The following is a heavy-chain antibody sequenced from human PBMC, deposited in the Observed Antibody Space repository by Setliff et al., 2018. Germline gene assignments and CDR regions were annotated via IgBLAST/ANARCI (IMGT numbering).Heavy chain of an antibody. D-gene: IGHD6-6*01. V-gene: IGHV4-34*01. CDR3: ARGRNVAARLLDT. Sequence: SSETLSLTCAAYGGTFSHYYWTWIRRSPGKGLEWIGEINHSGSTNYNPSLKSRVTISIDTSKDQFSLRMSSVSAADAAIYYCARGRNVAARLLDTWGQGSRVTVSS. CDR2: INHSGST. CDR1: GGTFSHYY. J-gene: IGHJ5*02.